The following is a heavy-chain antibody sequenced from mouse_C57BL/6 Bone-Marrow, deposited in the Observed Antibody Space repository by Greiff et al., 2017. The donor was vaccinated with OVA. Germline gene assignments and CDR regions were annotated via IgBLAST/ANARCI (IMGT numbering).Heavy chain of an antibody. CDR2: IDPSDSYT. D-gene: IGHD2-4*01. V-gene: IGHV1-69*01. Sequence: QVHVKQPGAELVMPGASVKLSCKASGYTFTSYWMHWVKQRPGQGLEWIGEIDPSDSYTNYNQKFKGKSTLTVDKSSSTAYMQLSSLTSEDSAVYYCARKGDDYGAAYYFDYWGQGTTLTVSS. CDR1: GYTFTSYW. CDR3: ARKGDDYGAAYYFDY. J-gene: IGHJ2*01.